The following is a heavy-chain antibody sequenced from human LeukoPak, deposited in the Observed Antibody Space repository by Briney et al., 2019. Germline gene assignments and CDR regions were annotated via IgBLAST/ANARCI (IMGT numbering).Heavy chain of an antibody. CDR1: GFTFSSYW. CDR2: INSDGSST. J-gene: IGHJ4*02. CDR3: ARDQGIFDY. Sequence: PGGSLRLSCAASGFTFSSYWMHWVRQAPGKGLVWVSRINSDGSSTTYADSVKGRFTISRDNAKNTLYLHMNGLRADDAAVYYCARDQGIFDYWGQGTLVTVSS. V-gene: IGHV3-74*01.